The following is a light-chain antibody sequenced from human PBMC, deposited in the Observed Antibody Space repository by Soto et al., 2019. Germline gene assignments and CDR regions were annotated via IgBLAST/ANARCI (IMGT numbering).Light chain of an antibody. CDR1: QSVSSN. Sequence: EIVVTQSPTTLSVSPGYRATLSCRASQSVSSNLAWYQQNPGQPPRLLIYDTSTRATGVPARFSGSGSGTEFTLTISSLQSEDFALYYCQHYNKWPPITFGQGTRLEIK. CDR2: DTS. J-gene: IGKJ5*01. V-gene: IGKV3-15*01. CDR3: QHYNKWPPIT.